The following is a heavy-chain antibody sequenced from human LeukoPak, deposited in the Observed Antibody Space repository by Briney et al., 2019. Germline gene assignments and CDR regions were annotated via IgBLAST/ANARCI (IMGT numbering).Heavy chain of an antibody. D-gene: IGHD1-26*01. CDR2: ISSSSSHI. V-gene: IGHV3-21*01. CDR3: ARDGIVGAGFDY. CDR1: GFTFSSHS. J-gene: IGHJ4*02. Sequence: GGSLRLSCAASGFTFSSHSMNWVRQAPGKGLEWVSSISSSSSHIYYADSVKGRFTISRDNAKNSLYLQMNSLRAEDTAVYYCARDGIVGAGFDYWGQGTLVTVSS.